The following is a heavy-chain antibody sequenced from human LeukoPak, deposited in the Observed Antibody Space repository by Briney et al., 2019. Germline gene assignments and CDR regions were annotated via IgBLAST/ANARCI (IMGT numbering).Heavy chain of an antibody. CDR1: GFSFSEYY. J-gene: IGHJ3*02. D-gene: IGHD2-2*01. Sequence: PGGSLRLSCAASGFSFSEYYMTWSRQAPGKGLEWVSNLSSSGRYTNYADSVRGRFTISRDNAKKSLYLQMNSLRAEDTAVYYCARHSEGPVNDAFDIWGQGTKVTVSS. CDR3: ARHSEGPVNDAFDI. CDR2: LSSSGRYT. V-gene: IGHV3-11*03.